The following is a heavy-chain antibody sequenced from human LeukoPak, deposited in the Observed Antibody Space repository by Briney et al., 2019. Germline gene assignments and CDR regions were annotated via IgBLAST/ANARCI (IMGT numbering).Heavy chain of an antibody. J-gene: IGHJ5*02. V-gene: IGHV4-34*01. D-gene: IGHD5-12*01. CDR2: INHSGST. CDR1: GGSFSGYY. Sequence: PSETLSLTCAVYGGSFSGYYWSWIRQPPGKGLEWIGEINHSGSTNYNPSLKSRVTISVDTSKNQFSLKLSSVTAADTAVYYCARHGGGWLRPKNAKNWFDPWGQGTLVTVSS. CDR3: ARHGGGWLRPKNAKNWFDP.